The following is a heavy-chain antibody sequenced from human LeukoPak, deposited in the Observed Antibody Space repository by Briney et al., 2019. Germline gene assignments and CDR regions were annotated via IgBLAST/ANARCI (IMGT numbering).Heavy chain of an antibody. D-gene: IGHD4/OR15-4a*01. Sequence: GTSLRLSCAASGFTFTSYGLHWVRRPPGKGLEWVAVVYPDGSNKYYADSVRGRFTISRDNSKNTASLQMNSLRAEDTAMYYCARDWAGGASGFVDYCGQGTPVMVSS. CDR1: GFTFTSYG. V-gene: IGHV3-33*01. CDR3: ARDWAGGASGFVDY. CDR2: VYPDGSNK. J-gene: IGHJ4*02.